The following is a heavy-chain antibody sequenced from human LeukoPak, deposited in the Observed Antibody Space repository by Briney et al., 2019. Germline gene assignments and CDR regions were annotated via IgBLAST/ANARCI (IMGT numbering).Heavy chain of an antibody. J-gene: IGHJ6*02. CDR3: AKRTLGFCTSTSCSYGMDV. V-gene: IGHV3-23*01. CDR2: ISGSGATT. CDR1: GFXFSTYA. D-gene: IGHD2-2*01. Sequence: PGGSLRLSCAASGFXFSTYAINWVRQAPGKGLEWVSVISGSGATTYYADSVKGRFTISRDNSKSTVYLQMNSLRAEDTAVYYCAKRTLGFCTSTSCSYGMDVWGQGTTVTVSS.